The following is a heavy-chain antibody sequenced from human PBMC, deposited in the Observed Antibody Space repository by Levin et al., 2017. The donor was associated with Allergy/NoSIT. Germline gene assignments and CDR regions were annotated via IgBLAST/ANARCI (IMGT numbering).Heavy chain of an antibody. J-gene: IGHJ6*03. V-gene: IGHV3-48*01. Sequence: GESLKISCAASGFTFSSYSMNWVRQAPGKGLEWVSYISSSSSTIYYADSVKGRFTISRDNAKNSLYLQMNSLRAEDTAVYYCARGRAAGTLEYYYYMDVWGKGTTVTVSS. D-gene: IGHD6-13*01. CDR1: GFTFSSYS. CDR3: ARGRAAGTLEYYYYMDV. CDR2: ISSSSSTI.